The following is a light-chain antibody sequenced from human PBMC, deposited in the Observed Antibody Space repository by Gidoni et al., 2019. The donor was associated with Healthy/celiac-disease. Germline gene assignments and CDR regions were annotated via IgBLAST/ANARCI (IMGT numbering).Light chain of an antibody. CDR1: SSDVGGDNY. CDR3: CSYAGSYTWV. CDR2: DVS. Sequence: QSALPQPRSVSGSPGQSVTISCTGTSSDVGGDNYVSWYQQHPGKAPKLMIYDVSKRPSGVPDRFAGAKSGNTASLTISGLQAEDEADYYCCSYAGSYTWVFGGGTKLTVL. V-gene: IGLV2-11*01. J-gene: IGLJ3*02.